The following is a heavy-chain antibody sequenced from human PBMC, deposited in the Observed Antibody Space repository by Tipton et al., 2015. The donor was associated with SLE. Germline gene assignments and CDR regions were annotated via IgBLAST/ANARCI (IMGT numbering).Heavy chain of an antibody. Sequence: TLSLTCTVSGGSISSAGYYWSWIRQHPGKGLEWIGYVNNSGSTYYTPSLKSRVTISVDTSKTQLSLKLSSVTAADTAIYYCARGGVYHDYSGNFDYWGQGTLVPASS. CDR3: ARGGVYHDYSGNFDY. CDR1: GGSISSAGYY. D-gene: IGHD3-22*01. V-gene: IGHV4-31*03. J-gene: IGHJ4*02. CDR2: VNNSGST.